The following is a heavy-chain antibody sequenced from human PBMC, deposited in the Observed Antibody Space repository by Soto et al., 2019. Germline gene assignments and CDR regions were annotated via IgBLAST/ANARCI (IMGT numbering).Heavy chain of an antibody. Sequence: QVRLQESGPGLVKPSQTLSVFCSVSGDSVTSGGYSWNWIRHHPVKGLEWIGNVHSSGTTHYRPTLKSRVVISLDVSKTRFSLNLRSVTAPDTAVYFCARDGCSDTTWPGLWLDPWGQGTPVTVSS. D-gene: IGHD2-2*01. J-gene: IGHJ5*02. CDR2: VHSSGTT. CDR1: GDSVTSGGYS. CDR3: ARDGCSDTTWPGLWLDP. V-gene: IGHV4-31*03.